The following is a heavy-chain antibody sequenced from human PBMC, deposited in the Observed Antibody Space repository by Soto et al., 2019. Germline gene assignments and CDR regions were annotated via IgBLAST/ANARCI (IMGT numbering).Heavy chain of an antibody. V-gene: IGHV3-64*01. CDR1: GFTFSSYD. Sequence: EVQLAESGGGMVQPGGSLRLSCVASGFTFSSYDMHWVRQAPGKGLEYVSSISSNGGTTYYGNSVKGRFTISRDNSKNTLYLQMGSLRAEDMAVYYCVSRVSGNYDYWGQGTLGTVSS. CDR3: VSRVSGNYDY. J-gene: IGHJ4*02. D-gene: IGHD1-7*01. CDR2: ISSNGGTT.